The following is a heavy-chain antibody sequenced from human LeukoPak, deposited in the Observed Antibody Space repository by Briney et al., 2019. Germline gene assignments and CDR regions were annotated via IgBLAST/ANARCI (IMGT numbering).Heavy chain of an antibody. V-gene: IGHV4-4*07. J-gene: IGHJ6*03. CDR1: GGSISSYY. Sequence: SETLSLTCTVSGGSISSYYWSWIRQLAGKGLEWIGRIYTSGSTNYNPSLKSRVTMSVDTSKNQFSLKLSSVTAADTAVYYCARDWSPITMVRGVIITDYYYYYMDVWGKGTTVTISS. D-gene: IGHD3-10*01. CDR3: ARDWSPITMVRGVIITDYYYYYMDV. CDR2: IYTSGST.